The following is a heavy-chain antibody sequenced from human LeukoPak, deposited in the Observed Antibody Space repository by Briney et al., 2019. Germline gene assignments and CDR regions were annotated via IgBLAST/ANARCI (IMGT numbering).Heavy chain of an antibody. Sequence: PSETLSLTCAVYGGSFSGYYWSWIRQPPGKGLEWIGEINHSGSTNYNPSLKSRVTISVHTSKNQFSLKLSSVTAADTAVYYCARGRGYSYGSPLRYHFDYWGQGTLVTVSS. CDR2: INHSGST. J-gene: IGHJ4*02. D-gene: IGHD5-18*01. V-gene: IGHV4-34*01. CDR1: GGSFSGYY. CDR3: ARGRGYSYGSPLRYHFDY.